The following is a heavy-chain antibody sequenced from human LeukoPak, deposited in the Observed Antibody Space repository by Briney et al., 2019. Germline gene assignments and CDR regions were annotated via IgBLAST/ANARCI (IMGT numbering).Heavy chain of an antibody. V-gene: IGHV3-23*01. D-gene: IGHD2-21*02. CDR1: GFPFSNYA. J-gene: IGHJ5*02. CDR3: VREAGYCAGVCLKSNWFDP. Sequence: GGSLRLSCAASGFPFSNYAMSWVRQPPGKGLEWVAAISNGNTNYEDSDGGRFPISRDDSKNMVYLQIFSLREDDTALYYCVREAGYCAGVCLKSNWFDPWGQGTLVTVSS. CDR2: ISNGNT.